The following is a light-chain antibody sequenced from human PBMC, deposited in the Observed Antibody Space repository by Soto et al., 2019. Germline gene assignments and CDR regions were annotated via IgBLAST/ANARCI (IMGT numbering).Light chain of an antibody. CDR2: SYN. V-gene: IGLV1-44*01. CDR3: ATWDDSLNGWV. CDR1: GSNIASND. Sequence: QSVVTQPPSASGTPGQRVTISCSGSGSNIASNDVNWYQQLPGTAPKLLIYSYNQRPSGVPDRFSGSKSGTSASLAISGLQPEDEADYYCATWDDSLNGWVFGGGTKLTVL. J-gene: IGLJ3*02.